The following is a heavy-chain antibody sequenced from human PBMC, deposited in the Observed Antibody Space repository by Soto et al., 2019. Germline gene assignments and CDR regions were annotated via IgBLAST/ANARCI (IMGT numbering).Heavy chain of an antibody. CDR1: GYTFTSYY. V-gene: IGHV1-46*01. D-gene: IGHD3-10*01. J-gene: IGHJ6*02. Sequence: ASVKVSCKASGYTFTSYYMHWVRQAPGQGLEWMGIINPSGGSTSYAQKFQGRVTMTRDTSTSTVYMELSSLRSEDTAVYYCARDLRPYGSGSYYNATPYYGMAVWGQGTTVTVSS. CDR3: ARDLRPYGSGSYYNATPYYGMAV. CDR2: INPSGGST.